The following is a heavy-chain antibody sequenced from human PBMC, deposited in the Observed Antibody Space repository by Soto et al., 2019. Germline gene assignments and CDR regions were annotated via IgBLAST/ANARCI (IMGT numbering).Heavy chain of an antibody. CDR3: ARDRRTTDGMDA. D-gene: IGHD4-17*01. Sequence: EVQLVESGGGLVQPGGSLRLSCAASGFTVSRNYMSWVRQAPGKGLEWVSVIYSGGSTYYADSVKGRFTISRDNTKNTLYRQMNSLGAEDTVVDDCARDRRTTDGMDAWGQGTPVTVSS. CDR2: IYSGGST. J-gene: IGHJ6*02. V-gene: IGHV3-66*01. CDR1: GFTVSRNY.